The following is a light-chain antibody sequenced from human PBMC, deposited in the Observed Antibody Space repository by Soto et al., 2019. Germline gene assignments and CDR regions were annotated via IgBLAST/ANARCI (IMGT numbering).Light chain of an antibody. CDR2: GAS. Sequence: EIVMTQSPATLSVSPGERATLSCRASQSVSSNLAWYQQKPGQAPRLLIYGASTRATGIPARFSGSGSGTEFTLTISSLQSEDFAVYCCQHYNSLPLTFGGGTKVETK. CDR1: QSVSSN. CDR3: QHYNSLPLT. J-gene: IGKJ4*01. V-gene: IGKV3-15*01.